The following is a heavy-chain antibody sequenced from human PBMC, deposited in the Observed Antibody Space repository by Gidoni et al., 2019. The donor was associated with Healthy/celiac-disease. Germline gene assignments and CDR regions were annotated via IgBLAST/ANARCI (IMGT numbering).Heavy chain of an antibody. CDR2: ISYDGSNK. J-gene: IGHJ4*02. Sequence: QVQLVESGGGVVQPGRSLRLSCAASGFTFSSYAMHWVRQAPGKGLEWVAVISYDGSNKYYADSVKGRFTISRDNSKNTLYLQMNSLRAEDTAVYYCARAALGRPSPAADWGQGTLVTVSS. CDR1: GFTFSSYA. V-gene: IGHV3-30-3*01. D-gene: IGHD6-25*01. CDR3: ARAALGRPSPAAD.